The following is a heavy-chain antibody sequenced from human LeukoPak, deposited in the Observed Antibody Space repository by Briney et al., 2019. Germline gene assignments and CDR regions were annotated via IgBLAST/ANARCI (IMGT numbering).Heavy chain of an antibody. CDR1: GFTVSSNY. CDR2: ISSSSSNI. CDR3: ARDSSVDL. V-gene: IGHV3-48*02. Sequence: GGSLRLSCAASGFTVSSNYMSWVRPAPGKGLEWVSYISSSSSNINYADSVKGRFTIARDNAKNSLYLQMNSLRDEDTAVYYCARDSSVDLWGRGTLVTVSS. J-gene: IGHJ2*01.